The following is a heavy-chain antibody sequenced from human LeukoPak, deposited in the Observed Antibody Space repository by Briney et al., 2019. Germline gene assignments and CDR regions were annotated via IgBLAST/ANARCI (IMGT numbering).Heavy chain of an antibody. CDR1: GGSISSYY. D-gene: IGHD3-16*01. J-gene: IGHJ4*02. CDR3: ARVGDYALKD. CDR2: IYYSGST. V-gene: IGHV4-59*01. Sequence: SETLSLTCTVSGGSISSYYWSWIRQPPGKGLEWIGYIYYSGSTNYNPSLKRRVTISVDTSKNQFSLKLSSVTAADTAVYYCARVGDYALKDWGQGTLVTVSS.